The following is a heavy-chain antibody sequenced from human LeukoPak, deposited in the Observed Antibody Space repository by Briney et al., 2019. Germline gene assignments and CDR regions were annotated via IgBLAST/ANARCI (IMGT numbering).Heavy chain of an antibody. V-gene: IGHV3-23*01. Sequence: GGSLRLSCAASRFTFSSYAVSWVRQAPGKGLEWVSRISGSGGSTYSADSVKGRFTISRDNSKNTLYLQMNSLRAEDTALYYCAKDRSCTNDICHGDFDYWGQGTLVTVSS. J-gene: IGHJ4*02. D-gene: IGHD2-8*01. CDR1: RFTFSSYA. CDR3: AKDRSCTNDICHGDFDY. CDR2: ISGSGGST.